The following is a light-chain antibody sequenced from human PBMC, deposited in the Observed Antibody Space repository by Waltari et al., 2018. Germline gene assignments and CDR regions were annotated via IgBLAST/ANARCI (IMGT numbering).Light chain of an antibody. V-gene: IGKV1-5*03. CDR3: QQSYTTPRT. Sequence: DIQMTQSPSTLSASVGDRVTITCRASQSINSWLAWYQQKPGKAPKLLIYKASTLQSGVPSRFSGSGSGTEFTLTISSLQPDDFATYYCQQSYTTPRTFGQGTKVEIK. CDR1: QSINSW. CDR2: KAS. J-gene: IGKJ1*01.